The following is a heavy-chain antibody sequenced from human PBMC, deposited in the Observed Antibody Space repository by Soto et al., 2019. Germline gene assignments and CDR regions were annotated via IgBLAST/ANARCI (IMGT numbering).Heavy chain of an antibody. D-gene: IGHD6-13*01. CDR2: VNTYNGNP. Sequence: GASVKVSCKASGYTFTNYAISWVRQAPGRGLEWMGWVNTYNGNPNYAQIFQGRVTMTTDTSTGTAYMELRSMKSDDSAIYYCEGDPKYTTSWQSFDPGGQGTLVTVSS. CDR3: EGDPKYTTSWQSFDP. J-gene: IGHJ5*02. V-gene: IGHV1-18*01. CDR1: GYTFTNYA.